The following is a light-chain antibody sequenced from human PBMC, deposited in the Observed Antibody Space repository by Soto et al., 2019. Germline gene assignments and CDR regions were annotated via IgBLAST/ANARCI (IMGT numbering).Light chain of an antibody. CDR1: SSDIGGYNS. CDR2: EVN. CDR3: GSYTGGITYWV. V-gene: IGLV2-8*01. J-gene: IGLJ3*02. Sequence: QSALTQPPSASGSPGQSVTISCTGTSSDIGGYNSVSWYQQHPGKAPRLMIYEVNKRPSGVSNRFSGSKSGNTASLTISDLQAEDEADYFCGSYTGGITYWVFGGGTKLTVL.